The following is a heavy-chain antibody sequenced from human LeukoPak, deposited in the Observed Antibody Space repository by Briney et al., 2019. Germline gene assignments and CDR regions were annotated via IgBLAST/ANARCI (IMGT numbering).Heavy chain of an antibody. D-gene: IGHD1-26*01. J-gene: IGHJ4*02. CDR1: GFTFSSYW. V-gene: IGHV3-74*01. CDR3: ARVKGESYYGTAEGFDY. Sequence: GGSLRLSCAASGFTFSSYWMHWVRQGPGKGLVWVSRINSDGSSTSYADSVKGRFTVSRDNAKNTLYLQMNSLRAEDTAVYYCARVKGESYYGTAEGFDYWGQGTLVTVSS. CDR2: INSDGSST.